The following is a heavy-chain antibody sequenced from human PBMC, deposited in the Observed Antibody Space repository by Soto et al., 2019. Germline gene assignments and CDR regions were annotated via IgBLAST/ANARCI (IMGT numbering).Heavy chain of an antibody. CDR1: GFTFSSYA. V-gene: IGHV3-23*01. CDR2: VSGSGGST. D-gene: IGHD2-21*01. Sequence: GGSLRLSCAASGFTFSSYAMSWVRQAPGKGLEWDSAVSGSGGSTYYANSAKGRVTISRDNSKNTLYLQMNSLRAEDDAVYYCSKEEPPDSAGPDAFDIWGQGTMVTVSS. CDR3: SKEEPPDSAGPDAFDI. J-gene: IGHJ3*02.